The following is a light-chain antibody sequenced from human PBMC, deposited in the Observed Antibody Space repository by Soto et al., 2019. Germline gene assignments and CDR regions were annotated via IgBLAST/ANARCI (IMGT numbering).Light chain of an antibody. V-gene: IGLV1-44*01. CDR2: TNI. CDR1: NSNIGRNT. Sequence: QSVLTQPPSASGTPGQSVTISCSGSNSNIGRNTVNWYQQLPGRAPKLLIDTNIQRPSGVPDRFSGSKSGTSASVAISGLQSGDEADYYCAAWDDSLNGVVFGGGTKLTVL. J-gene: IGLJ2*01. CDR3: AAWDDSLNGVV.